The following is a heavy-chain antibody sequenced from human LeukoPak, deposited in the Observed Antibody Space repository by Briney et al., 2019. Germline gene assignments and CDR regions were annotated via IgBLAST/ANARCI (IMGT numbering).Heavy chain of an antibody. V-gene: IGHV4-59*08. CDR1: GGSISSYY. Sequence: PSETLSLTCTVSGGSISSYYWSWIRQPPGKGLEWIGYIYYSGSTNYNPSLKSRVTISVDTSKNQFSLKLSSVTAADTAVYYCARAGEAARSLDYWGQGTLVTVSS. CDR3: ARAGEAARSLDY. J-gene: IGHJ4*02. D-gene: IGHD6-6*01. CDR2: IYYSGST.